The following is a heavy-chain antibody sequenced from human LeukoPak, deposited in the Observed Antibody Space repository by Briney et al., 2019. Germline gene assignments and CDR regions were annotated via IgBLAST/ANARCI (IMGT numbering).Heavy chain of an antibody. V-gene: IGHV3-74*01. Sequence: HPGESLTLSCTASVYTFTTSWMLWVRQVPGKGLLWVSRINPDGSITTYADSVQRRFTISRDTAKNTVYLQMNSLRAEDTAVYYCLQSGSWHYFDSWGQGTLVTVSS. CDR3: LQSGSWHYFDS. CDR1: VYTFTTSW. J-gene: IGHJ4*02. CDR2: INPDGSIT. D-gene: IGHD6-25*01.